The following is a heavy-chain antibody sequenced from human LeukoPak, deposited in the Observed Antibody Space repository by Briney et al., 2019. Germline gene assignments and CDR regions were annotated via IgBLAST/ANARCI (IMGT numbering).Heavy chain of an antibody. CDR1: GGSMTTYY. CDR3: ARLGRGGDWFDY. J-gene: IGHJ4*02. D-gene: IGHD2-21*02. V-gene: IGHV4-59*13. CDR2: IYYSGST. Sequence: PSETLSLTCTVSGGSMTTYYRTWIRQPPGKGPEWIGYIYYSGSTNYNSSLKSRVSMSVDTSKNQFSLKVNSVTAADAAIYYCARLGRGGDWFDYWGQGTLVTVSS.